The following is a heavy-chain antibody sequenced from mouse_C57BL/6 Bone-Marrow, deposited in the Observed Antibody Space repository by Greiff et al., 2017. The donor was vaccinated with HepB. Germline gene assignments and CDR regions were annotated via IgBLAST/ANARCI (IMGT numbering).Heavy chain of an antibody. D-gene: IGHD1-1*01. V-gene: IGHV5-17*01. J-gene: IGHJ4*01. CDR3: ARRITTVVADAMDY. CDR2: ISSGSSTI. CDR1: GFTFSDYG. Sequence: EVHLVESGGGLVKPGGSLKLSCAASGFTFSDYGMHWVRQAPEKGLEWVAYISSGSSTIYYADTVKGRFTISRDNAKNTLFLQMTSLRSEDTAMYYCARRITTVVADAMDYWGQGTSVTVSS.